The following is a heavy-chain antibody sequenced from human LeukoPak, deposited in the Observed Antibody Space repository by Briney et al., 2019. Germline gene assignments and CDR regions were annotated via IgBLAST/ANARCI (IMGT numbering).Heavy chain of an antibody. D-gene: IGHD1-7*01. CDR2: IIPIFGTA. CDR3: ARGNSVMNFDY. CDR1: GYTLTELS. J-gene: IGHJ4*02. V-gene: IGHV1-69*13. Sequence: ASVKVSCKVSGYTLTELSMHWVRQAPGQGLEWMGGIIPIFGTANYAQKFQGRVTITADESTSTAYMELSSLRSEDTAVYYCARGNSVMNFDYWGQGTLVTVSS.